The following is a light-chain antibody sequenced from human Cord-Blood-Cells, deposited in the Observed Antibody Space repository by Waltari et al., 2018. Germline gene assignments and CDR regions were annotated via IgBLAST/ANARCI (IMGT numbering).Light chain of an antibody. V-gene: IGKV4-1*01. J-gene: IGKJ3*01. CDR2: WAS. CDR1: QSVLYSSNNKNY. CDR3: QQYYSTPFT. Sequence: DIVMTQSPDSLAGSLGERATINCKSSQSVLYSSNNKNYLAWYQQKPGQPPKQLIYWASTRESGVPDRFSGSGSGTDFTLTISSLQAEDVAVYYCQQYYSTPFTFGPGTKVDIK.